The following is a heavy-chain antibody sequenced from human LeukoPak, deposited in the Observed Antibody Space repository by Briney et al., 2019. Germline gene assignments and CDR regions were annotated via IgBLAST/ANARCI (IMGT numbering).Heavy chain of an antibody. CDR1: GFIFNDYA. V-gene: IGHV3-9*01. J-gene: IGHJ4*02. CDR3: AKGLGKSSGWATLDY. Sequence: GRSLRLSCAASGFIFNDYAMHWVRQAPGKGLEWVSGINWNSNSIGYADSVKGRFTISRDNAKNSLYLQMNSLRAEDTASYYCAKGLGKSSGWATLDYWGQGTLVTVSS. D-gene: IGHD6-19*01. CDR2: INWNSNSI.